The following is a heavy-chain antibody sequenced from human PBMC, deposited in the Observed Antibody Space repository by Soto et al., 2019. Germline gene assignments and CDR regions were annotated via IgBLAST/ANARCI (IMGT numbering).Heavy chain of an antibody. Sequence: EVQLVESGGGLVQPGGSLRLSCAASGFTFSSYDMHWVRQATGKGLEWVSAIGTAGDTYYPGSVKGRFTISRENAKNSLYLQMNSLSAGDTAVYYCARGSGSGRGMDVWGQGTTVTVSS. V-gene: IGHV3-13*04. D-gene: IGHD3-10*01. CDR2: IGTAGDT. CDR1: GFTFSSYD. CDR3: ARGSGSGRGMDV. J-gene: IGHJ6*02.